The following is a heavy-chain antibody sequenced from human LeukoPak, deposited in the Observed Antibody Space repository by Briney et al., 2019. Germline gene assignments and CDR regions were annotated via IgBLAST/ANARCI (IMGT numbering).Heavy chain of an antibody. CDR3: ARSEIYCNNGFCYREPCDY. D-gene: IGHD2-8*01. CDR1: GFTFTSYG. Sequence: PGGSLRLSCAASGFTFTSYGMHWVRQAPGKGLEWVTFIEYDGSNKYYADSVKGRFTISRDNSNNTLYLQMNSLRSEDTAVYYCARSEIYCNNGFCYREPCDYWGQGTLVTVSS. CDR2: IEYDGSNK. J-gene: IGHJ4*02. V-gene: IGHV3-30*19.